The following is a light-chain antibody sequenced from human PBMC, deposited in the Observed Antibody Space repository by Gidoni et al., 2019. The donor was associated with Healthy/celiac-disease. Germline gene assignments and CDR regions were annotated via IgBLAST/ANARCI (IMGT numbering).Light chain of an antibody. CDR2: GAS. Sequence: ELVLPQSPGTLSLPPGERAPLSCRASQSVSSSYLAWYQQKPGQAPRLLRYGASSRATGIPDRFSGSGSGTDFTLTSSRLEPEDFAVYYCQQYGSSPVAFGQGTKVEIK. J-gene: IGKJ1*01. V-gene: IGKV3-20*01. CDR3: QQYGSSPVA. CDR1: QSVSSSY.